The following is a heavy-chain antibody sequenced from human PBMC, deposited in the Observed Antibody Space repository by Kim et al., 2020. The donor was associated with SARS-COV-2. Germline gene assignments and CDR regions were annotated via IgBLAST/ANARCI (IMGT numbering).Heavy chain of an antibody. CDR1: GGSFSGYY. D-gene: IGHD3-3*01. CDR3: ARERRHYDFWSGYLGYYYYGMDV. CDR2: INHSGST. Sequence: SETLSLTCAVYGGSFSGYYWSWIRQPPGKGLEWIGEINHSGSTNYNPSLKSRVTISVDTSKNQFSLKLSSVTAADTAVYYCARERRHYDFWSGYLGYYYYGMDVWGQGTTVTVSS. J-gene: IGHJ6*02. V-gene: IGHV4-34*01.